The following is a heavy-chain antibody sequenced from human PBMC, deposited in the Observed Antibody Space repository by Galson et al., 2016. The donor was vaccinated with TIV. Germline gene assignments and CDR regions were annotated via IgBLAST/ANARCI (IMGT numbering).Heavy chain of an antibody. CDR1: GFTFSNYW. Sequence: LRLSCAASGFTFSNYWMSWVRQAPGKGLEWIGFIYTSGSTDYNPSLQSRVTISVDKSRNQFSLKLSSVTAADTAVYYCARERLGSGYHITSDAFDIWGQGTLVTVSS. J-gene: IGHJ3*02. D-gene: IGHD3-3*01. CDR3: ARERLGSGYHITSDAFDI. V-gene: IGHV4-4*08. CDR2: IYTSGST.